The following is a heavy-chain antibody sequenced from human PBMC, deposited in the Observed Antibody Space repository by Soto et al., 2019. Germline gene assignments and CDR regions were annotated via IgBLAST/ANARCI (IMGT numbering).Heavy chain of an antibody. CDR3: ARRGGYSYGLFSGYYYYYYYMDV. D-gene: IGHD5-18*01. V-gene: IGHV4-59*08. Sequence: SETLSLTCTVSGGSISSYYWSWIRQPPGTGLEWIGYIYYSGSTNYNPSLKSRVTISVDTSKNQFSLKLSSVTAADTAVYYCARRGGYSYGLFSGYYYYYYYMDVWGKGTTVTVSS. CDR2: IYYSGST. CDR1: GGSISSYY. J-gene: IGHJ6*03.